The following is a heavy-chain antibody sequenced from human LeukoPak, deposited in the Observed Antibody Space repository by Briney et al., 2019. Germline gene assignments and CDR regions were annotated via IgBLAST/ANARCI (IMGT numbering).Heavy chain of an antibody. D-gene: IGHD3-22*01. V-gene: IGHV3-21*01. CDR3: ARGQAHYYDSSGYYHIDY. Sequence: GGSLRLSCAASGFTFSSYSMNWVRQAPGKGLEWVSSISSSSSYIYYADSVKGRFTISRDNSKNTLYLQMNSLRAEDTAVYYCARGQAHYYDSSGYYHIDYWGQGTLVTVSS. CDR2: ISSSSSYI. CDR1: GFTFSSYS. J-gene: IGHJ4*02.